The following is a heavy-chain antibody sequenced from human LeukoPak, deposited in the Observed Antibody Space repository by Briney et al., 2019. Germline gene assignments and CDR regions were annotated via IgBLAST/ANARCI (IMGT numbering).Heavy chain of an antibody. CDR1: GYTFTGYY. D-gene: IGHD2-2*02. CDR3: ARALGYCSSTSCYTGGDPDY. J-gene: IGHJ4*02. CDR2: INPNSGGT. V-gene: IGHV1-2*04. Sequence: ASVKVSCKASGYTFTGYYMHWVRQAPGQGLGWMGWINPNSGGTNYAQKFQGWVTMTRDTSISTAYMELSRLRSDDTAVYYCARALGYCSSTSCYTGGDPDYWGQGTLVTVSS.